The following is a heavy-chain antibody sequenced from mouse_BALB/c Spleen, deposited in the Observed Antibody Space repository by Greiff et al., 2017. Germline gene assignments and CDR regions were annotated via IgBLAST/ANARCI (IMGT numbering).Heavy chain of an antibody. V-gene: IGHV14-4*02. J-gene: IGHJ3*01. D-gene: IGHD1-2*01. Sequence: VQLQQSGAELVRSGASVKLSCTASGFNIKDYYMHWVKQRPEQGLEWIGWIDPENGDTEYAPKFQGKATMTADTSSNTAYLQLSSLTSEDTAVYYCNAIITAYWGQGTLVTVSA. CDR2: IDPENGDT. CDR1: GFNIKDYY. CDR3: NAIITAY.